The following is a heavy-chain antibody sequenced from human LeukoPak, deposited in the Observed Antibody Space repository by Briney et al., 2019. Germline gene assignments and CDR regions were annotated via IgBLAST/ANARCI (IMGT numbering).Heavy chain of an antibody. Sequence: GGSLRLSCAASGFTFSSFSMNWVRQAPGKGLEWVSYISGSSSTIHYADSVKGRFTISRDNAKNSLYLQMNSLRDEDTAVYYCARSLLLGTSVDYWGQGTLVIVSS. J-gene: IGHJ4*02. V-gene: IGHV3-48*02. CDR1: GFTFSSFS. D-gene: IGHD3-22*01. CDR3: ARSLLLGTSVDY. CDR2: ISGSSSTI.